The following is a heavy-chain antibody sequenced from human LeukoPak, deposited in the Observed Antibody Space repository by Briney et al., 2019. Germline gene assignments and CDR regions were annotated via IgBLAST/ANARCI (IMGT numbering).Heavy chain of an antibody. CDR1: GLSFSNCA. J-gene: IGHJ5*02. Sequence: GGSLRLSCAASGLSFSNCAMIWVRQAPGKRLEWVSVISGTGDRTFYSDSVKGRFTISRDNSRSTLFLQMSSLRADDTAVYYCEKVDIRGERSGLPFLKWFDPWGQGTLVTVSS. D-gene: IGHD5-12*01. CDR3: EKVDIRGERSGLPFLKWFDP. CDR2: ISGTGDRT. V-gene: IGHV3-23*01.